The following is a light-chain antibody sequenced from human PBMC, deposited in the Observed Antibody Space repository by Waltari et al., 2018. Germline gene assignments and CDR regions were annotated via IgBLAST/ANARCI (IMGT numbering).Light chain of an antibody. CDR2: SNN. V-gene: IGLV1-44*01. CDR1: SPTIGSNI. J-gene: IGLJ2*01. CDR3: AAWDDSLNGPV. Sequence: QSVLTQPPSASGTPGPRVTISCSGSSPTIGSNIVTWYQQLPGTAPKLLIYSNNQRPSGVPDRFSGSKSGTSASLAISGLQSEDEADYYCAAWDDSLNGPVFGGGTKLTVL.